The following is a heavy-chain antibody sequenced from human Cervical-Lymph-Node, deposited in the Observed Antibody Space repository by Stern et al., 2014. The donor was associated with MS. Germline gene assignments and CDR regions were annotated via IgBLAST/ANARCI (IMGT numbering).Heavy chain of an antibody. D-gene: IGHD2-2*01. CDR1: GGSISTGGYF. CDR2: IYHSGST. J-gene: IGHJ5*01. CDR3: ARKGAIVPAAIENWFDS. V-gene: IGHV4-31*03. Sequence: VQLVESGPGLVKPSQTLSLTCTVSGGSISTGGYFWSWIRQHPGKGLEWLGFIYHSGSTYYTPSLKSRVTISVDTSKNQFSLNLSSVTAADTAVYYCARKGAIVPAAIENWFDSWGQGTLVTVSS.